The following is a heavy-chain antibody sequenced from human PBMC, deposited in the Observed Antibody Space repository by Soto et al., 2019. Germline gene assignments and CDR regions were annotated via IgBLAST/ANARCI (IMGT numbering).Heavy chain of an antibody. CDR1: GFTFSSYG. J-gene: IGHJ3*02. Sequence: QVQLVESGGGVVQPGRSLSLSCAASGFTFSSYGMHWVRQAPGKGLEWVAVIWYDGSNKYYADSVKGRFTISRDNSKNTLYLQMNSLRAEDTAVYYCSRDNWAFDIWGQGTMVTVSS. CDR2: IWYDGSNK. CDR3: SRDNWAFDI. V-gene: IGHV3-33*01.